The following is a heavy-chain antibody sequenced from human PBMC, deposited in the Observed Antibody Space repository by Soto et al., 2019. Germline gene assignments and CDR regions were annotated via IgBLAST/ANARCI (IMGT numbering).Heavy chain of an antibody. V-gene: IGHV3-9*01. CDR1: GFTFDDYA. CDR2: ISWNSGSI. J-gene: IGHJ4*02. D-gene: IGHD6-13*01. CDR3: AKDRSSRSFLHFDY. Sequence: PGGSLRLSCAASGFTFDDYAMHWVRQAPGKGLEWVSGISWNSGSIGYADSVKGRFTISRDNAKNSLYLQMNSLRAEDTALYYCAKDRSSRSFLHFDYWGQGTLVTVSS.